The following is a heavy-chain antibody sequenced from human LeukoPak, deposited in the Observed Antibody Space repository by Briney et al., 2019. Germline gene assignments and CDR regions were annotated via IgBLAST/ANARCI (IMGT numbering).Heavy chain of an antibody. CDR1: GYTFTSYG. V-gene: IGHV1-18*01. J-gene: IGHJ4*02. Sequence: ASVKVSCKASGYTFTSYGISWVRQAPGQGLEWMGWISAYNGNTNYAQKLQDRVTMTTDTSTSTAYMELRSLRSDDTAVYYCARTNVYYYASSDYYPYFDYWAQGTLVTVSS. CDR2: ISAYNGNT. D-gene: IGHD3-22*01. CDR3: ARTNVYYYASSDYYPYFDY.